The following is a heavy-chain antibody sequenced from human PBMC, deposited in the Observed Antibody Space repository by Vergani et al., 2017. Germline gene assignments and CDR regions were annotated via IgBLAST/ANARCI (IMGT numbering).Heavy chain of an antibody. D-gene: IGHD2-15*01. V-gene: IGHV1-24*01. Sequence: QVQLVQSGAEVKKPGSSVKVSCKVSGYTLTELSMHWVRQAPGKGLEWMGGFDPEDGETIYAQKFQGRVTMTEDTSTDTAYMELSSLRSEDTAVYYCGGVAATQSRLSPFDYWGQGTLVTVSS. CDR1: GYTLTELS. CDR2: FDPEDGET. J-gene: IGHJ4*02. CDR3: GGVAATQSRLSPFDY.